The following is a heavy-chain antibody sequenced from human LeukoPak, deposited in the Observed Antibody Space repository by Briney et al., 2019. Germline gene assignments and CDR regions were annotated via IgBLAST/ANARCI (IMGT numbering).Heavy chain of an antibody. V-gene: IGHV3-7*01. Sequence: PGGSLGLSCAASGFRFSSHWMSWARQAPGKGLEWVANIKQDGSEKYYVDSVKGRFTISRDNAQNSLHLQMNSLRAEDTAVYYCARAPRRGVMDVWGTGTTVSVSS. CDR1: GFRFSSHW. J-gene: IGHJ6*03. D-gene: IGHD3-10*01. CDR2: IKQDGSEK. CDR3: ARAPRRGVMDV.